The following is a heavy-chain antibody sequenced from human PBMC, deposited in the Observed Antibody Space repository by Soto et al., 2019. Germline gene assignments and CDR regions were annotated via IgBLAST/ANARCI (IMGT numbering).Heavy chain of an antibody. Sequence: SETLSLTCAVYGGSFSGYYWSWIRQPPGKGLEWIGEINHSGSTNYNPSLKSRVTISVDTSKNQFSLKLSSVTAADTAVYYCARGDYCTNGVCLRKRGGGYYYYYMDVWGKGTTVTVSS. CDR3: ARGDYCTNGVCLRKRGGGYYYYYMDV. CDR2: INHSGST. CDR1: GGSFSGYY. D-gene: IGHD2-8*01. V-gene: IGHV4-34*01. J-gene: IGHJ6*03.